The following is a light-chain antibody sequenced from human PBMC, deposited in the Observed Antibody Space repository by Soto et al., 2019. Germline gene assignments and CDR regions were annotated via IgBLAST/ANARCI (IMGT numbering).Light chain of an antibody. Sequence: EIVLTQSPATLSLSPGERATLSCRASQSVSSSLACYQQKPGYAPRLLLYDASNRATCIPARFSGSGSGTDLTLTISGLEHDDFAVYYCQPPSISPGTFCHGTKLEIK. CDR2: DAS. CDR3: QPPSISPGT. V-gene: IGKV3-11*01. J-gene: IGKJ2*01. CDR1: QSVSSS.